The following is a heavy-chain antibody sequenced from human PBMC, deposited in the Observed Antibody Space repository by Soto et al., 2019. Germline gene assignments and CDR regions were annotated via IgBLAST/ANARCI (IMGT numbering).Heavy chain of an antibody. J-gene: IGHJ4*02. Sequence: QAQLVESGGGVVQPGRSLRLSCAASGFPFSSYGMHWVRQAPGKGLEWVAIIWYDGSNKYYADSVKGRFTISRDSSKNTRYLQMNSVRAEDTAGYYCARGVSSCYFDDWGQVTLVTVSS. CDR1: GFPFSSYG. CDR2: IWYDGSNK. CDR3: ARGVSSCYFDD. V-gene: IGHV3-33*01. D-gene: IGHD6-13*01.